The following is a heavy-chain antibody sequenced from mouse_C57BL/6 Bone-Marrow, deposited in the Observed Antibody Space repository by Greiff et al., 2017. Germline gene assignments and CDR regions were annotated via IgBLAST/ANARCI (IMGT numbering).Heavy chain of an antibody. CDR1: GYTFTSYW. J-gene: IGHJ2*01. CDR3: NWEYFDY. CDR2: IDPSDSYT. D-gene: IGHD4-1*01. Sequence: QVQLQQPGAELVMPGASVKLSCKASGYTFTSYWMHWVKQRPGQGLEWIGEIDPSDSYTNYNQKFKGKSTLTVDKSSSTAYMQLGSLTSEDSAVYYWNWEYFDYWGQGTTLTVSS. V-gene: IGHV1-69*01.